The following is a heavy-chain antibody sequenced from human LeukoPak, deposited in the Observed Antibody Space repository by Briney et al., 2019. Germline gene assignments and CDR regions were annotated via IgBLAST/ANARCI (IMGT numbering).Heavy chain of an antibody. CDR3: TRERSTPGINWFDP. Sequence: SETLSLTCAVYGESFSAYSWNWIRQSPGKGLEWIGAINHSGSTNYNPSLKSRVTISVDTSKNQTSKRQFSLKLNSVTAADTAVYYCTRERSTPGINWFDPWGQGTLVTVSS. D-gene: IGHD2-2*01. J-gene: IGHJ5*02. CDR2: INHSGST. V-gene: IGHV4-34*01. CDR1: GESFSAYS.